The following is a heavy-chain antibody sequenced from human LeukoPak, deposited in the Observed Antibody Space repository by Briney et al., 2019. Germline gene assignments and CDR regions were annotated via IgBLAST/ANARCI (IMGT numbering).Heavy chain of an antibody. CDR3: AKVISVATGKYYFDY. D-gene: IGHD5-12*01. Sequence: ASVKVSCKASGGTFSSYAISWVRQAPGQGLEWMGRIIPILGIANYAQKFRGRVTMTTDTSTSTAFMELRSLRSDDTAVYYCAKVISVATGKYYFDYWGQGTLVTVSS. CDR1: GGTFSSYA. J-gene: IGHJ4*02. CDR2: IIPILGIA. V-gene: IGHV1-69*04.